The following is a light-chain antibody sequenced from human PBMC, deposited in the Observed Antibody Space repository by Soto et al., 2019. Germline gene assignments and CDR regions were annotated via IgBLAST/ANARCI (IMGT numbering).Light chain of an antibody. V-gene: IGKV3-11*01. CDR3: QQRTNRPPIT. CDR1: QSISNY. Sequence: EIVLTQSPATLSLSPGERATLSCRASQSISNYLAWYQQKPGQAPRLLIYGASNRATGIPDRFSGSGSGTDFTLTISGLEPEDFAVYYCQQRTNRPPITFGQGTRLEIK. CDR2: GAS. J-gene: IGKJ5*01.